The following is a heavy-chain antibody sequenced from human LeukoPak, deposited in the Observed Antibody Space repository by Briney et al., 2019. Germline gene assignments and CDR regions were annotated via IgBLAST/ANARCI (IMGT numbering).Heavy chain of an antibody. V-gene: IGHV3-74*01. Sequence: GGSLRLSCAASGFTFSSYWMHWVRQAPGKGLVWVSRINSDGSSTSYADSVKGRFTISRDNAKNTLYLQMNSLRSEDTAVYYCARDLSSDYYDSSGYLNYWGQGTLVTVSS. CDR2: INSDGSST. CDR1: GFTFSSYW. J-gene: IGHJ4*02. D-gene: IGHD3-22*01. CDR3: ARDLSSDYYDSSGYLNY.